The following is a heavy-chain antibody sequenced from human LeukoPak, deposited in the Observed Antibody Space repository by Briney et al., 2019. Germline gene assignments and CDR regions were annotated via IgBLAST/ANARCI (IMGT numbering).Heavy chain of an antibody. Sequence: SETLSLTCTVSGGSISSYYWSWIRQPPGKGLEWIGYIYYSGSTNYNPSLKSRVTISVDTSKNQFSLKLSSVTAADAAVYYCARETYYYDCSGYYYGYYYGMDVWGQGTTVTVSS. CDR3: ARETYYYDCSGYYYGYYYGMDV. CDR1: GGSISSYY. CDR2: IYYSGST. V-gene: IGHV4-59*01. D-gene: IGHD3-22*01. J-gene: IGHJ6*02.